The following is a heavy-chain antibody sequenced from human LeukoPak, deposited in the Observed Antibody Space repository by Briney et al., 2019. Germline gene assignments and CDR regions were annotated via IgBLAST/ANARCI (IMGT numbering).Heavy chain of an antibody. D-gene: IGHD6-19*01. CDR3: ARGGSLAAAPHLYYFDY. CDR2: INPSGGST. J-gene: IGHJ4*02. CDR1: GYTFTSYY. Sequence: GASVKVSCKASGYTFTSYYMHWVRQAPEQGLEWMGIINPSGGSTSYAQKFQGRVTMTRDTSTSTVYMELSSLRSEDTAVYYCARGGSLAAAPHLYYFDYWGQGSLVTVSS. V-gene: IGHV1-46*01.